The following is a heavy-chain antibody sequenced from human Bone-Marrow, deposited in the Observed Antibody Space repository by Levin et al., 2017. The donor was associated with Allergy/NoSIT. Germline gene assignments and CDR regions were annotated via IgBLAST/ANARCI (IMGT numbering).Heavy chain of an antibody. CDR3: ARDRRTAVSGVGVDYFDY. CDR2: IIPTFDAT. Sequence: ASVKVSCKASGGSLSDYDISWVRQAPGQGLEWIGGIIPTFDATNYAQKFEGRVTITADKSTSTVYMELSSLRSDDSGVYYCARDRRTAVSGVGVDYFDYWGQGILVTVSS. J-gene: IGHJ4*02. D-gene: IGHD6-19*01. CDR1: GGSLSDYD. V-gene: IGHV1-69*06.